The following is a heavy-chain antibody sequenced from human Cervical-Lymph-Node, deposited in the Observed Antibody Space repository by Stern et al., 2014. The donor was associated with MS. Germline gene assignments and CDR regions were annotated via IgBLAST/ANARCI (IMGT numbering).Heavy chain of an antibody. V-gene: IGHV2-5*02. D-gene: IGHD1-14*01. J-gene: IGHJ6*01. CDR1: GFSLSTSGEG. CDR3: ARTVFTTDGNHQAIDGMDV. Sequence: SGPTLVKPTQTLTLTCTFSGFSLSTSGEGVGWIRQSPGKALEWLAHSFPADDKYYSPSLKTRLPISKDTSKNQVVLIMTNMDPVDTATYYCARTVFTTDGNHQAIDGMDVWGQGTTVTVSS. CDR2: SFPADDK.